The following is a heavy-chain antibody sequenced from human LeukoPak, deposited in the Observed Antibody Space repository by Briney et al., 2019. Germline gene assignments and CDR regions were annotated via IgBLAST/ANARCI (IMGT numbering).Heavy chain of an antibody. CDR1: GGSISSSSDY. D-gene: IGHD3-9*01. J-gene: IGHJ3*02. CDR2: ICYSGST. Sequence: SETLSLTCTVSGGSISSSSDYWGWIRQPPGKGLEWIGSICYSGSTYYNPSLKSRVTISVDTSKNQFSLKLSSVTAADTAVYYCARLCVVLRYFDWLPLSDSFDIWGQGTMVTVSS. CDR3: ARLCVVLRYFDWLPLSDSFDI. V-gene: IGHV4-39*07.